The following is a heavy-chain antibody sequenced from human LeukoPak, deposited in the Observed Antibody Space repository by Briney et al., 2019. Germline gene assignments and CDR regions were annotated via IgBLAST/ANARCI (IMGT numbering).Heavy chain of an antibody. CDR1: GFTFSDYG. J-gene: IGHJ4*02. CDR3: ARETNQYYYDSSGYFYFDN. Sequence: GGSLRLSCAASGFTFSDYGLDWVCQAPGKGLEWVAFIRSDGSTKYYADSVKGRFTISRDNAKNSLYLQMNSLRAEDTAVYYCARETNQYYYDSSGYFYFDNWGQGTLVTVSS. D-gene: IGHD3-22*01. V-gene: IGHV3-30*02. CDR2: IRSDGSTK.